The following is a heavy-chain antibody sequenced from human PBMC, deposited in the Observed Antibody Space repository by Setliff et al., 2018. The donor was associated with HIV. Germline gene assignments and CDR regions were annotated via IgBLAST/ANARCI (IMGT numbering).Heavy chain of an antibody. D-gene: IGHD4-17*01. V-gene: IGHV1-2*04. CDR3: ATVYGDSALFDY. CDR2: INPKSDGT. CDR1: GYSFTDYY. J-gene: IGHJ4*02. Sequence: ASVKVSCKASGYSFTDYYIHWVRQAPGQGLEWMGWINPKSDGTNYAQKFQGWITMTRDTSISTAYMELRSLRSDDTAVYYCATVYGDSALFDYWGQGTLVTVSS.